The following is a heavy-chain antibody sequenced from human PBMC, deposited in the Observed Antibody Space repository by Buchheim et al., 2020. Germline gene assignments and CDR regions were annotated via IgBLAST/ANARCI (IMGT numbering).Heavy chain of an antibody. V-gene: IGHV3-23*01. Sequence: EVQLLESGGGLVQPGGSLRLSCAASGFTFSSYAMSWVRQAPGKGLEWVSSINGSGGNTYYADSVKGRFSISRDNSMNTLYLQMNSLRAEDTAVYYCANSFSSSWYIYWGQGTL. CDR1: GFTFSSYA. D-gene: IGHD6-13*01. J-gene: IGHJ4*02. CDR3: ANSFSSSWYIY. CDR2: INGSGGNT.